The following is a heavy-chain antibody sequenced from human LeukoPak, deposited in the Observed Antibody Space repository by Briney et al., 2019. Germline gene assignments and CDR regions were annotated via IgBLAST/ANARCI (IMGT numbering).Heavy chain of an antibody. Sequence: GGSLRLSCAASGFTFSSYEMNWVRQAPGKGLEWVSYIGSGGSTIYYADSVKGRFTISRDNAKNSLYLQMNSLRAEDTAVYYCARPQGYYYYMDVWGKGTTVTVSS. J-gene: IGHJ6*03. CDR1: GFTFSSYE. CDR3: ARPQGYYYYMDV. CDR2: IGSGGSTI. V-gene: IGHV3-48*03.